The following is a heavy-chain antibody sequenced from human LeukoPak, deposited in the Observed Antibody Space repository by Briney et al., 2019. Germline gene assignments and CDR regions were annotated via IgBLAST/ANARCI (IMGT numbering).Heavy chain of an antibody. CDR3: SGRSGFSSIY. J-gene: IGHJ4*02. D-gene: IGHD2-2*01. Sequence: GGSLRLSCEASGFTFNSHWMNWVRQAPGKGLEWLANIRPDGSEAVYADSVRGRFTISRDNAKNLVYLQMNNLRAEDTAVYYCSGRSGFSSIYWGQGVLVTVSS. CDR2: IRPDGSEA. V-gene: IGHV3-7*01. CDR1: GFTFNSHW.